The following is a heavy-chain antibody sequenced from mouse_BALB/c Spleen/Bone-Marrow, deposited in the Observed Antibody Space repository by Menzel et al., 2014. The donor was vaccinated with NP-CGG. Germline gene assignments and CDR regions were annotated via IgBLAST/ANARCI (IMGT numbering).Heavy chain of an antibody. CDR2: ISRGGSYT. Sequence: EVQLVESGGGLVKPGGSLKLSCAASGFTFSSYTMSWVRQTPEKRLEWVATISRGGSYTYYPDSVKGRFTISRDNAKNTLYLQMSSLKSEDTAMYYCTRDLYDGYYYYAMDYWGQGTSVTVSS. D-gene: IGHD2-3*01. CDR1: GFTFSSYT. CDR3: TRDLYDGYYYYAMDY. J-gene: IGHJ4*01. V-gene: IGHV5-6-4*01.